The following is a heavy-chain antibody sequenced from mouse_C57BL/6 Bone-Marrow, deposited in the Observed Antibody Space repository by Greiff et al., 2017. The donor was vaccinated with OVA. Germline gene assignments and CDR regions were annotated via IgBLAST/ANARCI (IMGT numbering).Heavy chain of an antibody. V-gene: IGHV14-4*01. CDR2: IDPENGDT. J-gene: IGHJ3*01. D-gene: IGHD2-3*01. CDR1: GFNIKDDY. CDR3: TSGYDGYYWFAY. Sequence: VQLQQSGAELVRPGASVKLSCTASGFNIKDDYMHWVKQRPEQGLEWIGWIDPENGDTEYASKFQGKATITADTSSNTAYLQLSSLTSEDTAVYDCTSGYDGYYWFAYWGQGTLVTVSA.